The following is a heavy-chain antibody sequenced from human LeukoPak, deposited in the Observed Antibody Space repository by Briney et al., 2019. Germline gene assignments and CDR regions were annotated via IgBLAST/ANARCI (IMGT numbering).Heavy chain of an antibody. CDR3: ARGRVVVVPAATAWAFDI. CDR2: INHSGST. CDR1: GGSFSGYY. V-gene: IGHV4-34*01. Sequence: PSETLSLTCAVYGGSFSGYYWSWIRQPPGKGLEWIGEINHSGSTNYNPSLKSRVTISVDTSKNQFSLKLSSVTAADTAVYYCARGRVVVVPAATAWAFDIWGQGTMVTVSS. J-gene: IGHJ3*02. D-gene: IGHD2-2*01.